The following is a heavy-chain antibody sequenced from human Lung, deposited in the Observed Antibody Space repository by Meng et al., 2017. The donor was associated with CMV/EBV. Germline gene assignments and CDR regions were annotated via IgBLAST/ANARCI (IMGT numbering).Heavy chain of an antibody. V-gene: IGHV3-21*01. CDR3: ARDHPYCSSTSYSHDY. Sequence: GGSLRLXCAASGFTFSYYSMNWVRQAPGKGLEWVSSISSSSNDVYYADSVKGRFTISRDNAKNSLYLQMNSLRAEDTAVYYCARDHPYCSSTSYSHDYWGQRTLVTVSS. J-gene: IGHJ4*02. CDR2: ISSSSNDV. CDR1: GFTFSYYS. D-gene: IGHD2-2*01.